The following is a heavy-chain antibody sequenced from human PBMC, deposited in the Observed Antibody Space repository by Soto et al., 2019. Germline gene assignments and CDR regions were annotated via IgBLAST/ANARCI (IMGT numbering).Heavy chain of an antibody. CDR3: ARRKEGITGTTYFDY. J-gene: IGHJ4*02. V-gene: IGHV5-51*01. CDR1: GYSFTSYW. CDR2: IYPGDSDT. D-gene: IGHD1-7*01. Sequence: GESLKISCKGSGYSFTSYWIGWVRQMPGKGLEWMGIIYPGDSDTRYSPSFQGQVTISADKSISVAYLQWSSLKASDTAIYYCARRKEGITGTTYFDYWGQGTQVTVPS.